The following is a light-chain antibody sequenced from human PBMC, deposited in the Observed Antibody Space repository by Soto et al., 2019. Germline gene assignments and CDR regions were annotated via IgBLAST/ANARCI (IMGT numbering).Light chain of an antibody. J-gene: IGLJ1*01. CDR1: GSNIGSNY. CDR3: AAWDDSLSGPVYV. CDR2: RNN. Sequence: QSVLTQAPSASGTPGQRVTISCSGSGSNIGSNYVYWYQQLPGTAPKLLIYRNNQRPSGVPDRFSGSKSGTSASLAISGLRSEDEADYYCAAWDDSLSGPVYVFGTGTKVTVL. V-gene: IGLV1-47*01.